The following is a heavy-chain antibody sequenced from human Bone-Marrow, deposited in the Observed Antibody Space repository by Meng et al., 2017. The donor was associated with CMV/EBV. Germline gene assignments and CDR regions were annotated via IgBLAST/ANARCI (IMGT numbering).Heavy chain of an antibody. J-gene: IGHJ6*02. Sequence: SETLSLTCTVSGGSISSYYWSWIRQPPGKGLEWIGYIYYSGSTNYNPSLKSRVTISVDTSKNQFSLKLSSVTAADTAVYGCARVGAVGSSTPKDVWGQGTTVIVSS. V-gene: IGHV4-59*01. CDR2: IYYSGST. CDR1: GGSISSYY. CDR3: ARVGAVGSSTPKDV. D-gene: IGHD2-2*01.